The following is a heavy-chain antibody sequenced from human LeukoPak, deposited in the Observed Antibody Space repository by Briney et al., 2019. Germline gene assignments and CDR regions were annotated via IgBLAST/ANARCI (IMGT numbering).Heavy chain of an antibody. Sequence: ASVNLSCAASGYISNTYGINWVPQAPGRGREGMGRISTYSKNTNYAKDFQGRVTMTTDTSTSTAYMELRSLKSDDTAVYYCARDSTTAVTMSGLQSAIEYWGQGTLVTVSS. D-gene: IGHD4-17*01. V-gene: IGHV1-18*01. CDR3: ARDSTTAVTMSGLQSAIEY. CDR1: GYISNTYG. CDR2: ISTYSKNT. J-gene: IGHJ4*02.